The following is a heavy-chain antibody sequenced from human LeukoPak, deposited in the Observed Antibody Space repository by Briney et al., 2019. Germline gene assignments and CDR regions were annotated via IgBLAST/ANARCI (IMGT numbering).Heavy chain of an antibody. CDR1: GGSISSSSYY. J-gene: IGHJ4*02. CDR3: AGSSSWYRFDY. Sequence: SETLSLTCTVSGGSISSSSYYWGWIRQPPGKGLEWIGSIYYSGSTYYNPSLKSRVTMSVDTSKNQFSLKLSSVTAADTAVYYCAGSSSWYRFDYWGQGTLVTVSS. V-gene: IGHV4-39*07. CDR2: IYYSGST. D-gene: IGHD6-13*01.